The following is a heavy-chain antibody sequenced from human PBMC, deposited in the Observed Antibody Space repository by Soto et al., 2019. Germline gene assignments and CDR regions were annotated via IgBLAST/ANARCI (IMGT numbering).Heavy chain of an antibody. V-gene: IGHV4-4*02. CDR3: ARAGHDYSNCWFDT. CDR1: SGSISSSNW. Sequence: QVQLQESGPGLVKPSGTLSLTCAVSSGSISSSNWWSWVRQPPGKGLEWIGEIYHSGSTNYNPSLKSRVTISVDKFKNQCSMKLSSVTAADTAVYYCARAGHDYSNCWFDTWGQGTLVPVSS. CDR2: IYHSGST. J-gene: IGHJ5*02. D-gene: IGHD4-4*01.